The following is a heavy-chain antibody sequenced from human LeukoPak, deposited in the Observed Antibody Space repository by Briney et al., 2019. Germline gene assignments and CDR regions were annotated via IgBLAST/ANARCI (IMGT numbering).Heavy chain of an antibody. Sequence: PSETLSLTCTVSGGSISSSSYYWGWIRQPPGKGLEWIGSIYYSGSTYYNPSLKSRVPISVDTSKNQFSLKLSSVTAADTAVYYCARRPPVATIYDYYYYYMDVWGKGTTVTVSS. CDR2: IYYSGST. CDR3: ARRPPVATIYDYYYYYMDV. J-gene: IGHJ6*03. D-gene: IGHD5-12*01. V-gene: IGHV4-39*01. CDR1: GGSISSSSYY.